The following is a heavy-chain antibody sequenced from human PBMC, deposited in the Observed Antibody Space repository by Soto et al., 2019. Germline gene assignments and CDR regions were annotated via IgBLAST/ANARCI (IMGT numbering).Heavy chain of an antibody. V-gene: IGHV3-64D*06. Sequence: GGSLRLSCSASGFTFSSYAMHWVLQAPGKGLEYVSAISSNGGSTYYADSVKGRFTISRDNSKNTLYLQMSSLRAEDTAVYYCVKDGPPLRDAFDIWGQGTMVTVSS. J-gene: IGHJ3*02. CDR1: GFTFSSYA. CDR3: VKDGPPLRDAFDI. CDR2: ISSNGGST. D-gene: IGHD2-21*02.